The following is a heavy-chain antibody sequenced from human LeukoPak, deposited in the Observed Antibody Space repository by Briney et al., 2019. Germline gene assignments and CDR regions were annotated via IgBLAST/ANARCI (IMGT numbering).Heavy chain of an antibody. V-gene: IGHV4-34*01. CDR1: GGSISSYY. D-gene: IGHD3-10*01. CDR3: ARRPSITMVRGVITGGYYYYMDV. Sequence: SETLSLTCTVSGGSISSYYWSWIRQPPGKGLEWIGEINHSGSTNYNPSLKSRVTISVDTSKNQFSLKLSSVTAADTAVYYCARRPSITMVRGVITGGYYYYMDVWGKGTTVTISS. CDR2: INHSGST. J-gene: IGHJ6*03.